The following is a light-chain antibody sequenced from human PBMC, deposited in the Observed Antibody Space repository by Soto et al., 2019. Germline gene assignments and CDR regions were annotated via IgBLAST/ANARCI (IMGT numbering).Light chain of an antibody. J-gene: IGLJ3*02. CDR3: QSYDGAWV. CDR2: EDD. Sequence: NFMLTQPHSVSESPGKTVTISCTRSSGGIASNYVQWYQQRPGSAPTTVIYEDDQRPSGVPDRFSGSIDSSSNSASLTISGLKTEDEADYYCQSYDGAWVFGGGTNSPS. V-gene: IGLV6-57*04. CDR1: SGGIASNY.